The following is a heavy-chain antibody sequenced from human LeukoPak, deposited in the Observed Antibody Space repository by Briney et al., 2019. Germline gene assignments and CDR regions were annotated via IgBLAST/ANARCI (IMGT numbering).Heavy chain of an antibody. Sequence: PSETLSLTCTISGGSISNYYWSCIRQPPGKGLEWIGYIYYSGSTNYNPSLKSRVTMSVDTSENQFSLRLDSVTAADTAVYYCARHQGAGYYSFDRWGQGTLVTVSS. CDR3: ARHQGAGYYSFDR. V-gene: IGHV4-59*08. J-gene: IGHJ4*02. D-gene: IGHD3-22*01. CDR1: GGSISNYY. CDR2: IYYSGST.